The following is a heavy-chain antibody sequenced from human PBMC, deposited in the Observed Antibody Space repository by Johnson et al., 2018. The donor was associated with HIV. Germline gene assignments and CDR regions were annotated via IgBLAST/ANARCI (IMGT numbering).Heavy chain of an antibody. CDR2: ISYDGSNK. J-gene: IGHJ3*02. V-gene: IGHV3-30-3*01. D-gene: IGHD5-18*01. CDR1: GFTFSSYA. Sequence: QVQLVESGGGVVQPGRSLRLSCAASGFTFSSYAMHWVRQAPGKGLEWVAVISYDGSNKYYADSVKGRFTIYRDTSKNTLYLQMNSLRAEDPAVYYCASEYSYGSHDAFDIWGQGTMVTVSS. CDR3: ASEYSYGSHDAFDI.